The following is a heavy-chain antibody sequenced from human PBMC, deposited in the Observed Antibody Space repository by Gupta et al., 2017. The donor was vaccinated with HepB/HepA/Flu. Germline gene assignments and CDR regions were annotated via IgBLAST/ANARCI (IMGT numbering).Heavy chain of an antibody. CDR1: GYTFTSYD. V-gene: IGHV1-8*01. CDR2: TNPNSGNT. D-gene: IGHD2-2*01. CDR3: ARWSYCSSTSCLYGMDV. Sequence: QVQLVQSGAEVKKPGASVKVSCKASGYTFTSYDINWVRQATGQGLEWMGWTNPNSGNTGYAQKFQGRVTMTRNTSISTAYMELSSLRSEDTAVYYCARWSYCSSTSCLYGMDVWGQGTTVTVSS. J-gene: IGHJ6*02.